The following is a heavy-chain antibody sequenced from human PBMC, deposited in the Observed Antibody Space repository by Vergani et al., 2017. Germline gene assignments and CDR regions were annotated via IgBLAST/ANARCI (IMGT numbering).Heavy chain of an antibody. CDR1: GFTFSSYG. D-gene: IGHD3-10*01. V-gene: IGHV3-30*02. CDR2: IRYDGSNK. CDR3: AKGDYYGSGGSDYYGMDG. J-gene: IGHJ6*02. Sequence: QVQLVESGGGLVQPGGSLRLSCAASGFTFSSYGMHWVRQAPGKGLEGVAFIRYDGSNKYYAASVKGRFTISRDNSKNTLYLQMNSLRAEETAVYYCAKGDYYGSGGSDYYGMDGWGRGTTVTVS.